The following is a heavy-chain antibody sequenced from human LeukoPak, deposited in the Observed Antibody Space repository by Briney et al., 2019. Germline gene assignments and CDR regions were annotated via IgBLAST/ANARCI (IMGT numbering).Heavy chain of an antibody. J-gene: IGHJ4*02. Sequence: GGSLRLSCAASGFTFSSSAMNWVRQAPGKGLEWVSYISSGSSTIHYADSVKGRFTISRDNAKNSMYLQMNSLRDEDTAVYYCARVSAPGTSGWYFGYWGQGTLVTVSS. CDR1: GFTFSSSA. CDR3: ARVSAPGTSGWYFGY. D-gene: IGHD6-19*01. V-gene: IGHV3-48*02. CDR2: ISSGSSTI.